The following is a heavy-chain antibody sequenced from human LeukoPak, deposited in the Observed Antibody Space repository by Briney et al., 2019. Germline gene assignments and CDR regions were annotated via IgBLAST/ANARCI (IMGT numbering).Heavy chain of an antibody. CDR1: GYTFTSYG. CDR2: INPSGGST. CDR3: ARANEDSSGYYYFDY. Sequence: ASVKVSCKASGYTFTSYGISWVRQAPGQGLEWMGIINPSGGSTSYAQKFQGRVTMTRDTSTSTVYMELSSLRSEDTAVYYCARANEDSSGYYYFDYWGQGTLVTVSS. V-gene: IGHV1-46*01. D-gene: IGHD3-22*01. J-gene: IGHJ4*02.